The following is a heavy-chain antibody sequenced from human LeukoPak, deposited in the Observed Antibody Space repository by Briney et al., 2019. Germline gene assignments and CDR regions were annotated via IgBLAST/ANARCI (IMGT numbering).Heavy chain of an antibody. D-gene: IGHD1-26*01. CDR1: GFTVSSNY. J-gene: IGHJ4*02. V-gene: IGHV3-53*01. Sequence: AGGSLRLSCAASGFTVSSNYMSWVRQAPGKGLEWVSVIYSGGSTYYPDSVKGRLTISRDNSETKLHFQMNSLRGEDTAVYYCARDWYPGGKTDYWGQGTLVTVSS. CDR2: IYSGGST. CDR3: ARDWYPGGKTDY.